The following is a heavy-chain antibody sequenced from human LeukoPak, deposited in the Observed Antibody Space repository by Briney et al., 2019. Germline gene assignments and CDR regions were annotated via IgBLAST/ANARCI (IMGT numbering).Heavy chain of an antibody. CDR2: ISISNI. J-gene: IGHJ6*02. D-gene: IGHD4-17*01. Sequence: GGSLRLSCAASGFTFSSYSMNWVRQAPGKGLEWVSYISISNIYCADSVKGRFTISRDNAKNSLYLQMNSLRAEDTAVYYCARDLYRTVTNYWGNYYHGMDVWGQGTTVTVSS. CDR1: GFTFSSYS. CDR3: ARDLYRTVTNYWGNYYHGMDV. V-gene: IGHV3-48*01.